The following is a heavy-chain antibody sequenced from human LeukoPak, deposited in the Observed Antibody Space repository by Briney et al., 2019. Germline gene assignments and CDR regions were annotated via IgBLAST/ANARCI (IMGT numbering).Heavy chain of an antibody. Sequence: GGSLRLSCAASGFTFSSYGMHWVRQAPGKGLEWVAVIWYGGSNKYYADSVKGRFTISRDNSKNTLYLQMNSLRAEDTAVYYCAKPKSFRAYFDYWGQGTLVTVSS. CDR1: GFTFSSYG. D-gene: IGHD2/OR15-2a*01. CDR2: IWYGGSNK. V-gene: IGHV3-33*06. J-gene: IGHJ4*02. CDR3: AKPKSFRAYFDY.